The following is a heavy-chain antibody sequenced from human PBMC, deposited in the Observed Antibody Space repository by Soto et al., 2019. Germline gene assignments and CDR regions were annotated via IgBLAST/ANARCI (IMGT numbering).Heavy chain of an antibody. Sequence: GASVKVSCKASGYTFTGYYMHWVREAPGQGLEWMGWINPNSGGTNYAQKFQGWVTMTRDTSISTAYVELSRLRSDDTAVYYCARGVRYGGNYYYYYGMDVWGQGTTVTVSS. D-gene: IGHD2-15*01. CDR3: ARGVRYGGNYYYYYGMDV. J-gene: IGHJ6*02. CDR2: INPNSGGT. V-gene: IGHV1-2*04. CDR1: GYTFTGYY.